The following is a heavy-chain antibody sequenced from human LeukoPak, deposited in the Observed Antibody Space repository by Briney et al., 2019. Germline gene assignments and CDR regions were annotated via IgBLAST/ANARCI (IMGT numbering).Heavy chain of an antibody. Sequence: SQTLSLTCAISGDSVSSNSAAWNWIRQSPSRGLEWLGRTYYRSKWYNDYAVSVKSRITINPDTSKNQFSLQLNSVTPEDTAVYYCARDLYYGILTGDYYYYGMDVRGKGTTVTVSS. V-gene: IGHV6-1*01. J-gene: IGHJ6*04. CDR1: GDSVSSNSAA. CDR3: ARDLYYGILTGDYYYYGMDV. CDR2: TYYRSKWYN. D-gene: IGHD3-9*01.